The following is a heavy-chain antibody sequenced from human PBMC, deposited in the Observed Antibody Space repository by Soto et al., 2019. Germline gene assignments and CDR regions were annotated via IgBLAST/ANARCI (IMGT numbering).Heavy chain of an antibody. CDR2: NIPIFGTA. D-gene: IGHD6-13*01. Sequence: QVQLVQSGAEVKKPGPSLKSSCKASGGTLTSIAISWVRQAPGQGLEWMGGNIPIFGTANSAQKFQGRVTITADESTSTAYMELSSLRSEDTAVYYCAREAAAHTFDYWGQGTLVTVSS. V-gene: IGHV1-69*01. J-gene: IGHJ4*02. CDR3: AREAAAHTFDY. CDR1: GGTLTSIA.